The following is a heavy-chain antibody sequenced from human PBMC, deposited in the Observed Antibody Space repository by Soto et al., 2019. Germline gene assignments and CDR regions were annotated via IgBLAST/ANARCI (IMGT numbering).Heavy chain of an antibody. V-gene: IGHV1-18*04. J-gene: IGHJ6*02. CDR3: ARDSPLVVQAANYYYGMDV. CDR2: ISAYNGNT. CDR1: GYTFTSYG. D-gene: IGHD2-2*01. Sequence: ASVKVSCKASGYTFTSYGISWVRQAPGQGLEWMGWISAYNGNTNYAQKLQGRVTMTTDTSTSTAYMELRSLRSDDTAVYYCARDSPLVVQAANYYYGMDVWGQGTRVTVSS.